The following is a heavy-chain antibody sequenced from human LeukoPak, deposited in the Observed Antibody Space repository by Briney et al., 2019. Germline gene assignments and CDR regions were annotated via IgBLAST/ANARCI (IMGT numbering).Heavy chain of an antibody. V-gene: IGHV3-30*02. D-gene: IGHD3-9*01. CDR1: GFTFSNYG. CDR3: ARARDTYYDIGDY. J-gene: IGHJ4*02. Sequence: GGSLRLSCVASGFTFSNYGIHWVRQAPGKGLEWVSFIRFDGSDKFYAGSVKGRFTISRDNSRNTVYLQMNSLRAEDTAVYYCARARDTYYDIGDYWGQGTLVTVSS. CDR2: IRFDGSDK.